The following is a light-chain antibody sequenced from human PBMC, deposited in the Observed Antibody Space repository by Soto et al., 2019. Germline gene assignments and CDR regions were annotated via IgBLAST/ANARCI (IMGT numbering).Light chain of an antibody. CDR3: QQYGSSWT. CDR2: GAS. J-gene: IGKJ1*01. Sequence: EIVLTQSPATLALSPGERATVSCRASQGVSSYLAWYQQKPGQAPRLLIYGASTRVTVIPDRFSGSGSGTDFTLTISRLEPEDFAVYYCQQYGSSWTFGQGTKVDIK. V-gene: IGKV3-20*01. CDR1: QGVSSY.